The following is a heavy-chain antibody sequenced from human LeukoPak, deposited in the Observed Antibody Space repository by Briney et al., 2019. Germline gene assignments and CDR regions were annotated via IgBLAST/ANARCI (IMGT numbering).Heavy chain of an antibody. Sequence: GRSLRLSCAASGFTFSSYGMHWVRQAPGKGLEWVAVISYDGSNKYYADSVKGRFTISRDNSKNTLYLQMNSLRAEDTAVYYCARDLLPNYYGMDVWGQGTTVTVSS. CDR3: ARDLLPNYYGMDV. CDR2: ISYDGSNK. V-gene: IGHV3-30*19. CDR1: GFTFSSYG. J-gene: IGHJ6*02.